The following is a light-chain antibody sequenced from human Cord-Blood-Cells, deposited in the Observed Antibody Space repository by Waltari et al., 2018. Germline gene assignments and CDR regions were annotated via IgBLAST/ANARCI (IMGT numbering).Light chain of an antibody. CDR2: YDS. Sequence: SYVLTQPPSVSAAPGKPARITCWGNNIGRKTVHWYQQKPGQAPVLVIYYDSDRPSGIPERFSGSNSGNTATLTISRVEAGDEADYYCQVWDSSSDHVVFGGGTKLTVL. J-gene: IGLJ2*01. CDR1: NIGRKT. V-gene: IGLV3-21*04. CDR3: QVWDSSSDHVV.